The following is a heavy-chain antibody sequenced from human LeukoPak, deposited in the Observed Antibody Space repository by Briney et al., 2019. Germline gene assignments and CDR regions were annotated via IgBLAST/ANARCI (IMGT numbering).Heavy chain of an antibody. D-gene: IGHD3-22*01. CDR1: GFTFSSSA. Sequence: SVKVSCKASGFTFSSSALQCVRQARGQRLEWIGWIVVASDNTNSAQKFQERVTITRDMSTNTVYMELSSLRSDGTAVYYCVADPYYDGSGPPRWFDPWGQGTLVTVSS. CDR2: IVVASDNT. V-gene: IGHV1-58*01. CDR3: VADPYYDGSGPPRWFDP. J-gene: IGHJ5*02.